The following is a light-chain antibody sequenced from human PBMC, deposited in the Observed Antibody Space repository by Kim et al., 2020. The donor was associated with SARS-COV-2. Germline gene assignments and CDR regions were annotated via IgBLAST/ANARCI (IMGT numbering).Light chain of an antibody. CDR2: KAS. V-gene: IGKV1-5*03. CDR1: QSIDTC. J-gene: IGKJ1*01. CDR3: QQYSAYSRT. Sequence: ACVRDRFTITCLASQSIDTCLAWYQQRLGRAPNLLFYKASTLERGVPSSFRGIGSGTEFTLTIGSLQPDDFASYCCQQYSAYSRTFGQGTKADIQ.